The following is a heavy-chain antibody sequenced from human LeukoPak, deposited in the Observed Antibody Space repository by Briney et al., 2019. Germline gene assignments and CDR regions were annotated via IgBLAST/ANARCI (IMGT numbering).Heavy chain of an antibody. CDR3: ARAHWVVAATDY. Sequence: GGSLRLSCAASGFSFSDYYMSWVRQAPGKGLEWVSYISSSGSTIYYANSVKGRFTISRDNAKNSLYLQMNSLRAEDTAVYYCARAHWVVAATDYWGQGTLVTVSS. D-gene: IGHD2-15*01. CDR2: ISSSGSTI. J-gene: IGHJ4*02. V-gene: IGHV3-11*04. CDR1: GFSFSDYY.